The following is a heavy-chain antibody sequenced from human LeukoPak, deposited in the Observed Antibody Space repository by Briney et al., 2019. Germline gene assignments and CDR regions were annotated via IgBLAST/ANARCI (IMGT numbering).Heavy chain of an antibody. V-gene: IGHV1-2*02. Sequence: ASVKVSFKASGYTFTGYYMHWVRQAPGQGLEWMGWINPNSGGTNYAQKFQGRVTMTRDTSISTAYMELSRLRSDDTAVYYCARATDYGSGSYYVRRAWFDPWGQGTLVTVSS. J-gene: IGHJ5*02. CDR1: GYTFTGYY. CDR2: INPNSGGT. D-gene: IGHD3-10*01. CDR3: ARATDYGSGSYYVRRAWFDP.